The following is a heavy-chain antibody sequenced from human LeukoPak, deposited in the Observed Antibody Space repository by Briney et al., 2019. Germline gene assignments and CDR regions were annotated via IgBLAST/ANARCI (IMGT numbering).Heavy chain of an antibody. CDR1: GGSFSGYY. CDR2: INHSGST. J-gene: IGHJ5*02. Sequence: SETLSLTCAVYGGSFSGYYWSWIRQPPGKGLEWIGEINHSGSTNYNPSLKSRVTISVDTSKNQFSLKLSSVTAADTAVYYCARIRWELPFDPWGQRTLATVSS. V-gene: IGHV4-34*01. CDR3: ARIRWELPFDP. D-gene: IGHD1-26*01.